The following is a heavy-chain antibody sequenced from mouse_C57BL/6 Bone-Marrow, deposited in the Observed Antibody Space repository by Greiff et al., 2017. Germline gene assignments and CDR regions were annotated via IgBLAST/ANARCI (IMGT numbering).Heavy chain of an antibody. CDR1: GYAFSSYW. Sequence: QVQLQQSGAELVKPGASVKISCKASGYAFSSYWMNWVKQRPGKGLEWIGQIYPGDGDTNYNGKFKGKATLTADKSSSTPYMQLSSLTSEDSAVYFCARSVLYYYAMDYWGQGTSVTVSS. CDR3: ARSVLYYYAMDY. D-gene: IGHD1-1*02. J-gene: IGHJ4*01. CDR2: IYPGDGDT. V-gene: IGHV1-80*01.